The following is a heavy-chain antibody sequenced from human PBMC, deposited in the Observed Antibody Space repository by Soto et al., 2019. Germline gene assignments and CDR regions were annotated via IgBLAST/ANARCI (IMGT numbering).Heavy chain of an antibody. J-gene: IGHJ6*02. CDR1: GGSVSISTYY. D-gene: IGHD2-2*01. Sequence: PSETLSLTCSVSGGSVSISTYYWAWVRQTPGKGLEWLGSILHSGSTYYNPSLKSRLTLSVDTSEDQFSLNLSSVTATDTGVYYCANLPAAMYFYGSDVWGPGTTVTAP. V-gene: IGHV4-39*01. CDR2: ILHSGST. CDR3: ANLPAAMYFYGSDV.